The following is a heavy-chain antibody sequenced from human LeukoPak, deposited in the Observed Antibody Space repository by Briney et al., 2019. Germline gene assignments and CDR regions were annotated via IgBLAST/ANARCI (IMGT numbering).Heavy chain of an antibody. D-gene: IGHD3-10*01. Sequence: GGSLRLSCAASGFTFSSYGMHWVRQAPGKGLEWVAFIRYDGSNKYYADSVKGRFTISRDNSKNTLYLQINSLRAEDTAVYYCAKVTDYYGSGSYPDFDYWGQGTLVTVSS. V-gene: IGHV3-30*02. CDR2: IRYDGSNK. J-gene: IGHJ4*02. CDR3: AKVTDYYGSGSYPDFDY. CDR1: GFTFSSYG.